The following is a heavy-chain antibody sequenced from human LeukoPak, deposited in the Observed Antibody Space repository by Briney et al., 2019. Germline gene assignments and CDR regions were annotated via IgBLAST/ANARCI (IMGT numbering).Heavy chain of an antibody. CDR1: GYSISRGYY. CDR3: ARAGWIITSGIDY. Sequence: SETLSLTCGVSGYSISRGYYWAWIRQPPGKGLEWIGTIYHIGSNYYTPSLGSRVTISVDTSKNEFSLNLKSVTAADTAVYYCARAGWIITSGIDYWGQGALVTVSS. J-gene: IGHJ4*02. CDR2: IYHIGSN. D-gene: IGHD3-10*01. V-gene: IGHV4-38-2*01.